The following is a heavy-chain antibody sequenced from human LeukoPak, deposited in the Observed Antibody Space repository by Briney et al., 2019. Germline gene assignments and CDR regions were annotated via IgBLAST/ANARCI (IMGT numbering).Heavy chain of an antibody. Sequence: GRSLRLSRAASGFTARRNYMSCVRQSPGKGLERVSVIYRAGNTYYAASVKARFTISRDNSKNTLYLQMNSLSAGDTAVYYCAGGRSPWFGEFYDYWGQGTLVTVSS. J-gene: IGHJ4*02. V-gene: IGHV3-53*01. CDR2: IYRAGNT. CDR3: AGGRSPWFGEFYDY. D-gene: IGHD3-10*01. CDR1: GFTARRNY.